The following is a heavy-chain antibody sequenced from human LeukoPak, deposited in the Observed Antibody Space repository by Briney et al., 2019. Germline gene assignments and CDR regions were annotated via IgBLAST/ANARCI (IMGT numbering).Heavy chain of an antibody. V-gene: IGHV4-34*01. J-gene: IGHJ5*02. Sequence: PSETLSLTCAVYGGSFSGYYWSWIRQPPGKGLEWIGEINHSGSTNYNPSLKSRVTISVDTSKNQFSLKLSSVTAADTAVYYCARRLNSGSYYWFDPWGQGTLVTVSS. D-gene: IGHD1-26*01. CDR2: INHSGST. CDR1: GGSFSGYY. CDR3: ARRLNSGSYYWFDP.